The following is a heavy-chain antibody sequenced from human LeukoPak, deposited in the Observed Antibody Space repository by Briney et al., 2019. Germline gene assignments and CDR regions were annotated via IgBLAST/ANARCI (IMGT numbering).Heavy chain of an antibody. CDR2: ISSSSSYI. D-gene: IGHD3-22*01. J-gene: IGHJ4*02. CDR1: GFTFDDYG. V-gene: IGHV3-21*01. Sequence: GGSLRLSCAASGFTFDDYGMSWVRQAPGKGLEWVSSISSSSSYIYYADSVKGRFTISRDNAKNSLYLQMNSLRAEDTAVYYCARDRVLDYYDSSGYDYWGQGTLVTVSS. CDR3: ARDRVLDYYDSSGYDY.